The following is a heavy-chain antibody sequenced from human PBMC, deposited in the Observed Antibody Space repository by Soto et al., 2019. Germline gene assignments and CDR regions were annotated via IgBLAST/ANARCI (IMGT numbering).Heavy chain of an antibody. J-gene: IGHJ6*02. V-gene: IGHV4-4*02. Sequence: PSETLSPTSDVAGGSITSSHWWSWVRQPPGVGLELMGEIYHSRSTNHSPSLKSRVTISVDKSKNQFSLKLSSVTAADTAVYYCARCYGSGSSYYYYYGMDVWGQRTTVTVSS. D-gene: IGHD3-10*01. CDR3: ARCYGSGSSYYYYYGMDV. CDR2: IYHSRST. CDR1: GGSITSSHW.